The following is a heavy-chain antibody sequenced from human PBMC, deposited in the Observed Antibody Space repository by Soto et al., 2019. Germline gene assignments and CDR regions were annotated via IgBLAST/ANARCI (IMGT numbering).Heavy chain of an antibody. Sequence: ESGGGVVQPGRSLRLSCAASGFIFSDYAMHWVRQAPGKGLEWVAVISYDGSNKYYADSVKGRFTISRDNSKNTLYLQMNSLRVEDTAVYYCAGGPSGGATGGMDVWGQGTTVTVSS. CDR2: ISYDGSNK. J-gene: IGHJ6*02. D-gene: IGHD1-26*01. CDR3: AGGPSGGATGGMDV. CDR1: GFIFSDYA. V-gene: IGHV3-30-3*01.